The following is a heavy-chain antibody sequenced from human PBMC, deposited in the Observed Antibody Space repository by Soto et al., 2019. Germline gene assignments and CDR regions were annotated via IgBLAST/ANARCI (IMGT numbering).Heavy chain of an antibody. CDR3: AKDAEKYYYDSSGYSFYY. J-gene: IGHJ4*02. CDR1: GFTLDIYA. V-gene: IGHV3-30*18. Sequence: VQLLESGGGLVYPGGSLRLSCAASGFTLDIYAMSWVRQAPGKGLEWVAVISYDGSNKYYADSVKGRFTISRDNSKNTLYLQMNSLRAEDTAVYYCAKDAEKYYYDSSGYSFYYWGQGTLVTVSS. CDR2: ISYDGSNK. D-gene: IGHD3-22*01.